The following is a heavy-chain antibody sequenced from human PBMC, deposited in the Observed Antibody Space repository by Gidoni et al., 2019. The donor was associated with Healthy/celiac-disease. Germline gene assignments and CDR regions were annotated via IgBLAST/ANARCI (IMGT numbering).Heavy chain of an antibody. CDR2: ISSSSSYI. V-gene: IGHV3-21*01. Sequence: EVPLVASGGGLVKPGGSLRLSCAASGFTFSSYSMNWVRQAPGKGLVWVSSISSSSSYIYYADSVKGRFTISRDNAKNSLYLQMNSLRAEDTAVYYCARDSGYDSEYYFDYWGQGTLVTVSS. D-gene: IGHD5-12*01. CDR3: ARDSGYDSEYYFDY. J-gene: IGHJ4*02. CDR1: GFTFSSYS.